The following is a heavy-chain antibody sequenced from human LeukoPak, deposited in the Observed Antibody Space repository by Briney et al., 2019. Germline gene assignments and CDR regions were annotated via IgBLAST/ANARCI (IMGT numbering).Heavy chain of an antibody. Sequence: GGSLRLSCAASGFSFSTYAMSWVRQAPGKGLEWVSAISGSGGSTYYADSVKGRFTISRDNSKSTLYLQMTYLRGEDTAVYYCAKDVWMAVVGTASWGQGTLVAVSS. CDR1: GFSFSTYA. CDR3: AKDVWMAVVGTAS. CDR2: ISGSGGST. D-gene: IGHD6-19*01. V-gene: IGHV3-23*01. J-gene: IGHJ5*02.